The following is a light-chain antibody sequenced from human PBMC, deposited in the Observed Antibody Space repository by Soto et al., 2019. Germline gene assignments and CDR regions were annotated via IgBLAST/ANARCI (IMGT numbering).Light chain of an antibody. CDR1: SSDVGGYNY. J-gene: IGLJ1*01. V-gene: IGLV2-14*01. Sequence: QSALTQPASVSGSPGQSITISCTGTSSDVGGYNYVSWYQQHPGKAPKLIIYKVYNRPSGVSSRFSGSKSDNTASLTISGLQPEDGAHYYCSSYTSAYTPVFGSGTKLTVL. CDR3: SSYTSAYTPV. CDR2: KVY.